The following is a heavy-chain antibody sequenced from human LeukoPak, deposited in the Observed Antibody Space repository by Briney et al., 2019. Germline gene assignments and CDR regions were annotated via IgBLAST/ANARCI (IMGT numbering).Heavy chain of an antibody. D-gene: IGHD3-3*01. CDR2: ISGSGGST. J-gene: IGHJ4*02. Sequence: PGGSLRLSCAASGFTFSSYAMSWVRQAPGKGLEWVSAISGSGGSTYYADSAKGRFTISRDNSKNTLYLQMNSLRAEDTAVYYCAKGRNFWSGYYKGEDYWGQGTLVTVSS. CDR3: AKGRNFWSGYYKGEDY. V-gene: IGHV3-23*01. CDR1: GFTFSSYA.